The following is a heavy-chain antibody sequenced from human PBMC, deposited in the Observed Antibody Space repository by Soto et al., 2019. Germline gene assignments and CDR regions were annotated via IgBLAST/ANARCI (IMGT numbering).Heavy chain of an antibody. J-gene: IGHJ3*02. CDR1: GCSVSSDS. CDR2: MSATGGST. CDR3: AKSWGDTWHDSAFDI. D-gene: IGHD5-18*01. Sequence: GGSMRLSCAASGCSVSSDSMTWGRQAQGKGLEWVSGMSATGGSTYYADSVKGRFIISRDNSRKTLYLQMNSLRADDTAVYYRAKSWGDTWHDSAFDIWGLGTMVTVSS. V-gene: IGHV3-23*01.